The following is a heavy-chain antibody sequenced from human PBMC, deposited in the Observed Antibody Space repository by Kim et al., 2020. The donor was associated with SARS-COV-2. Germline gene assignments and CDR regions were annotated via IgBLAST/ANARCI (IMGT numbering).Heavy chain of an antibody. CDR2: ISSNGGST. V-gene: IGHV3-64D*09. CDR3: VNSLESYYDSSGYYDYYYYGMDV. D-gene: IGHD3-22*01. J-gene: IGHJ6*02. Sequence: GGSLRLSCSASGFTFSSYAMHWVRQAPGKGLEYVSAISSNGGSTYYADSVKGRFTISRDNSKNTLYLQMSSLRAEDTAVYYCVNSLESYYDSSGYYDYYYYGMDVWGQGTTVTVSS. CDR1: GFTFSSYA.